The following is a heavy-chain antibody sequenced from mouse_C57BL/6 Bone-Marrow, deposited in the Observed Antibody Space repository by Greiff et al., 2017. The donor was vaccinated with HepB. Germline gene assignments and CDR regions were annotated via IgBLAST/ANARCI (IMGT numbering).Heavy chain of an antibody. V-gene: IGHV7-1*01. Sequence: EVMLVESGGGLVQSGRSLRLSCATSGFTFSDFYMEWVRQAPGKGLEWIAASRNKANDYTTEYSASVKGRFIVSRDTSQSILYLQMNALRAEDTDIYYCARDANYPMDYWGQGTSVTVSS. CDR1: GFTFSDFY. CDR3: ARDANYPMDY. CDR2: SRNKANDYTT. J-gene: IGHJ4*01. D-gene: IGHD2-1*01.